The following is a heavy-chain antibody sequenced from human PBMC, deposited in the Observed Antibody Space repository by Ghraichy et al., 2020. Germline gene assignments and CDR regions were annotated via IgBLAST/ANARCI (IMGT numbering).Heavy chain of an antibody. CDR1: GYTFTSYA. J-gene: IGHJ5*02. D-gene: IGHD2-15*01. CDR3: ASILSGGSCGFDP. V-gene: IGHV1-3*01. Sequence: ASVKVSCKASGYTFTSYAMHWVRQAPGQRLEWMGWINAGNGNTKYSQKFQGRVTITRDTSASTAYMELSNLRSKDTAVYYCASILSGGSCGFDPWGQGTLVTVSS. CDR2: INAGNGNT.